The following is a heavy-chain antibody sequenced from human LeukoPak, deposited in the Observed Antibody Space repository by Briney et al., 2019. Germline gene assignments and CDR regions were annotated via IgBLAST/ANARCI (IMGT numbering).Heavy chain of an antibody. J-gene: IGHJ4*02. Sequence: GALRLSCAASGFSISSYDISSVRRAAAKRLLSLSYISSSGGNLSYSASMRGRITISRDNTKNSVYLQMSGLRVEDTAFYYCARARNWADPSPDYWGQGTPVTVSS. CDR2: ISSSGGNL. CDR3: ARARNWADPSPDY. V-gene: IGHV3-48*03. D-gene: IGHD3-16*01. CDR1: GFSISSYD.